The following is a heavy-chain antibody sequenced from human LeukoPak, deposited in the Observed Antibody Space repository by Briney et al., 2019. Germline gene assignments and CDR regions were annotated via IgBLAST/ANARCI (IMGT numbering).Heavy chain of an antibody. V-gene: IGHV3-23*01. CDR2: ISGSAHKI. J-gene: IGHJ4*02. CDR1: GITFSNYA. CDR3: AGRPTGYSSGYIH. D-gene: IGHD5-18*01. Sequence: GGSLRLSCVASGITFSNYAVSWVRQAPEKGLDWVSVISGSAHKIRYADPVKGRFTISRDNSENIVYLQMNNLRVEDTAVYYCAGRPTGYSSGYIHWGQGTLVTVSS.